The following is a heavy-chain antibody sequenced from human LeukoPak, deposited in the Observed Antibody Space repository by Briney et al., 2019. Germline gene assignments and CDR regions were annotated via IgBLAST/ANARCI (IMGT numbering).Heavy chain of an antibody. CDR2: INHSGST. D-gene: IGHD6-13*01. V-gene: IGHV4-34*01. Sequence: SETLSLTCTVSGGSISGYYWSWIRQPPGKGLEWIGEINHSGSTNYNPSLKSRVTISVDTSKNQFSLKLSSVTAADTAVYYCASLSSSRSIDYWGQGTLVTVSS. CDR1: GGSISGYY. J-gene: IGHJ4*02. CDR3: ASLSSSRSIDY.